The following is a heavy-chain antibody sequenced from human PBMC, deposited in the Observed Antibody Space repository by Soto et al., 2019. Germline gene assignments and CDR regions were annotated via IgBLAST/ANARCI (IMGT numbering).Heavy chain of an antibody. D-gene: IGHD3-22*01. CDR2: IIPFFGTT. CDR1: GGTFSSYV. CDR3: AGTHFDTSGYYPSQLDF. J-gene: IGHJ4*02. V-gene: IGHV1-69*01. Sequence: SVKESCKTSGGTFSSYVISWVRQAPGQGLEWMGGIIPFFGTTKYAQKFQGGVTITADESTSTAYMELSSLKSEDTAVYYCAGTHFDTSGYYPSQLDFWGQGTLVTVSS.